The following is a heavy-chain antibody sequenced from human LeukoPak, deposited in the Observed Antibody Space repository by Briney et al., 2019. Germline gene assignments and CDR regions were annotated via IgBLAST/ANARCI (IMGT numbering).Heavy chain of an antibody. CDR3: AKVLSSGGHWFDY. CDR1: GFTFSSYA. D-gene: IGHD6-19*01. V-gene: IGHV3-23*01. J-gene: IGHJ4*02. CDR2: ISSGGGST. Sequence: TGGSLRLSCAASGFTFSSYAMTWVGQAPGKGLEWVSGISSGGGSTYYADSMKGRFTISRDNSENTLYLQMNSLRAEDTAVYYCAKVLSSGGHWFDYWGQGSLVTVSS.